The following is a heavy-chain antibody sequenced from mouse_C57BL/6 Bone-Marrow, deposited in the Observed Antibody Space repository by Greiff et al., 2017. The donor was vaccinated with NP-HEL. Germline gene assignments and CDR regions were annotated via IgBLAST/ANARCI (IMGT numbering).Heavy chain of an antibody. V-gene: IGHV14-3*01. CDR3: ARIYDGYYERFAY. Sequence: EVKLMESVAELVRPGASVKLSCTASGFNIKNTYMPWVKQRPEQGLEWIGRIDPANGNTKYAPKFQGKATITADTSSNTAYLQLSSLTAEDTAIYYCARIYDGYYERFAYWGQGTLVTVSA. D-gene: IGHD2-3*01. J-gene: IGHJ3*01. CDR2: IDPANGNT. CDR1: GFNIKNTY.